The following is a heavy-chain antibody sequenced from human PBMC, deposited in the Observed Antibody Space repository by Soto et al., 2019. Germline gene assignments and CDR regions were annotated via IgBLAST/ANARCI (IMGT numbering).Heavy chain of an antibody. V-gene: IGHV4-39*07. D-gene: IGHD6-13*01. Sequence: PSETLSLTCVVSGGSISSSSYYWGWIRQPPGKGLEWIGNMDYRGSTYYNPSLKSRVTISVDTSKNQFSLKLSSVTAADTAVYYCARDRSSTHYYGMDVWGQGTTVTVSS. J-gene: IGHJ6*02. CDR3: ARDRSSTHYYGMDV. CDR1: GGSISSSSYY. CDR2: MDYRGST.